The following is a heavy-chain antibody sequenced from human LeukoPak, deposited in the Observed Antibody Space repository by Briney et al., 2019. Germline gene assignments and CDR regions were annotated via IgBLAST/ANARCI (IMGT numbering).Heavy chain of an antibody. D-gene: IGHD5-18*01. V-gene: IGHV3-74*01. Sequence: GGSLRLSCAASGFTFTNYWMHWVRQAPGKGLVWVSHINSDGSITSYADSVKGRFTISRDNAKNTLYLQMNSLRAEDTAVYYCARDAVDTANAVWGQGTTVTVSS. J-gene: IGHJ6*02. CDR1: GFTFTNYW. CDR3: ARDAVDTANAV. CDR2: INSDGSIT.